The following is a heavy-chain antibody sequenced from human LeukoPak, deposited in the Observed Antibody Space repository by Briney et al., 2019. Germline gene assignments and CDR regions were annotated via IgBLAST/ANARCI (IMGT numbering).Heavy chain of an antibody. CDR3: ARHLGFLEWPYFDY. Sequence: PSETLSLTCTLSRGSISSSSYYWGWIRQPPGKGLEWLGRIYYSVSTYYNPSLKSRVAISVDTSKNQFSLKLSSVTAADTAVYYCARHLGFLEWPYFDYWGQGTLVTVSS. CDR1: RGSISSSSYY. J-gene: IGHJ4*02. V-gene: IGHV4-39*01. D-gene: IGHD3-3*01. CDR2: IYYSVST.